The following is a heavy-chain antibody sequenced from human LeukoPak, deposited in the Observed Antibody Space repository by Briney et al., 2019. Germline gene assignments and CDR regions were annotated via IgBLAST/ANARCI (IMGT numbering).Heavy chain of an antibody. D-gene: IGHD5-12*01. V-gene: IGHV1-18*01. CDR1: GYTFTSYG. J-gene: IGHJ4*02. CDR2: ISAYNGNT. CDR3: ARDYLEHGGYGGLMANRFDY. Sequence: ASVKVSCKASGYTFTSYGISWVRQAPGQGLEWMGWISAYNGNTNYAQKLQGRVTMTTDTSTSTAYMELRSLRSDDTAVYYCARDYLEHGGYGGLMANRFDYWGQGTLVTVSS.